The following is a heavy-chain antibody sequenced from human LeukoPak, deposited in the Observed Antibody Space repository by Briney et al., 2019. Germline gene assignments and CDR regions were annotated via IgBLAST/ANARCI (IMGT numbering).Heavy chain of an antibody. D-gene: IGHD3-16*01. CDR1: GFTFSSYG. CDR2: IRYDGSNK. J-gene: IGHJ4*02. V-gene: IGHV3-30*02. CDR3: AKDVVRLRLGELVDY. Sequence: PGGSLRLSCAASGFTFSSYGMHWVRQAPGKGLEWVAFIRYDGSNKYYADSVKGRFTISRDNSKNTQYLQMNSLRAEDTAVYYCAKDVVRLRLGELVDYWGQGTLVTVSS.